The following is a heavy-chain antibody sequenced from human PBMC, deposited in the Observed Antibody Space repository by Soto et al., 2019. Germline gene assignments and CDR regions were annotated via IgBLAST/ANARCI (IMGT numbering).Heavy chain of an antibody. CDR3: ARDSTGTTSPYYYYDMDV. V-gene: IGHV3-66*01. Sequence: PGGSLRLSCAASGFSVSSNYMSWVRQAPGKGLEWVSVIYSGGSTYYADSVKGRFTISRDNSKNTLYLQMNSLRAEDTAVYYCARDSTGTTSPYYYYDMDVWGQGTTVTVSS. CDR2: IYSGGST. D-gene: IGHD1-7*01. CDR1: GFSVSSNY. J-gene: IGHJ6*02.